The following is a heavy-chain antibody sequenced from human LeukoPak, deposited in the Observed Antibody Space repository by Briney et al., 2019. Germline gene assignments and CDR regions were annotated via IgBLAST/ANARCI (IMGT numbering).Heavy chain of an antibody. CDR1: GGSISSSSYY. J-gene: IGHJ4*02. D-gene: IGHD4-11*01. CDR2: IYYSGST. Sequence: SETLSLTCTVSGGSISSSSYYWGWIRQPPGKGLEWIGSIYYSGSTCYNPSLKSRVTISVDTSKNQFSLKLSSVTAADTAVYYCASEKYSNYGGYWGQGTLVTVSS. CDR3: ASEKYSNYGGY. V-gene: IGHV4-39*07.